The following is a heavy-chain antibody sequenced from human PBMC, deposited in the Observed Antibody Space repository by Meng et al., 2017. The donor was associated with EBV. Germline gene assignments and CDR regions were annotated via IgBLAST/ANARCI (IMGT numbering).Heavy chain of an antibody. D-gene: IGHD6-13*01. CDR1: GFTFSSYA. V-gene: IGHV3-30-3*01. CDR3: ARVGGIAAADSFDY. J-gene: IGHJ4*02. CDR2: ISYDGSNK. Sequence: QVQLVESGGGVVQPGRSLRLSCAASGFTFSSYAMHWVRQAPGKGLEWVAVISYDGSNKYYADSVKGRFTISRDNSKNTLYLQMNSLRAEDTAVYYCARVGGIAAADSFDYWGQGTLVTVSS.